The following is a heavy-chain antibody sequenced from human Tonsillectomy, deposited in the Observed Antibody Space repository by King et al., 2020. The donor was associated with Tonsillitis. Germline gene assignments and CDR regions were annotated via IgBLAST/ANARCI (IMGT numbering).Heavy chain of an antibody. D-gene: IGHD6-19*01. V-gene: IGHV3-48*03. CDR2: ISSSGSSGSTM. J-gene: IGHJ4*02. CDR1: GFTFSSYK. CDR3: AGEFEHGGDSGGWLVY. Sequence: VQLVESGGGLVQPGGSLRLSCAASGFTFSSYKMNWVRQAPGKGLEWVSYISSSGSSGSTMYYTDSVRGRFTISRDNATNSLYLHMNSLRAEDTAVYYSAGEFEHGGDSGGWLVYWGQGTLVTVSS.